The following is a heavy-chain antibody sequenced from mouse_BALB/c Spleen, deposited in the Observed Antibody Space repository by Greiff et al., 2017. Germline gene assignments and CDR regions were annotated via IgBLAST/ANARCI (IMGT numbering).Heavy chain of an antibody. V-gene: IGHV1S137*01. CDR1: GYTFTDYA. CDR2: ISTYYGDG. CDR3: ARRRYYDYDGGYAMDY. Sequence: QVQLQQSGAELVRPGVSVKISCKGSGYTFTDYAMHWVKQSHAKSLEWIGVISTYYGDGSYNQKFKGKATMTVDKSSSTAYMELARLTSEDSAIYYCARRRYYDYDGGYAMDYWGQGTSVTVSS. D-gene: IGHD2-4*01. J-gene: IGHJ4*01.